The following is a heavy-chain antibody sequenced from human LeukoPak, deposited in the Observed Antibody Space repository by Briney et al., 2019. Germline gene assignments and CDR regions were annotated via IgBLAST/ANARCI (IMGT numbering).Heavy chain of an antibody. CDR1: GGSISSYY. D-gene: IGHD5-18*01. CDR2: IYYSGST. V-gene: IGHV4-59*08. CDR3: ARHQAGYSYGWLDY. Sequence: SETLSLTCAVYGGSISSYYWSWIRQPPGKGLEWIGYIYYSGSTNYNPSLKSRVTISVGTSKNQFSLKLSSVTAADTAVYYCARHQAGYSYGWLDYWGQGTLVTVSS. J-gene: IGHJ4*02.